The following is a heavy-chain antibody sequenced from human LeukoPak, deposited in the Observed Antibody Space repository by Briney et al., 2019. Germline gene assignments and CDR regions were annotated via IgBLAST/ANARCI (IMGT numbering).Heavy chain of an antibody. CDR1: GYTFTGYY. D-gene: IGHD6-19*01. CDR2: INPNSGNT. J-gene: IGHJ4*02. Sequence: ASVKVSCKASGYTFTGYYLHWVRQAPGQGLEWMGWINPNSGNTGYAQKFQGRVTMTRNTSISTAYMELSSLRSEDTAVYYCARGNRRYSSGWGDYWGQGTLVTVSS. CDR3: ARGNRRYSSGWGDY. V-gene: IGHV1-8*02.